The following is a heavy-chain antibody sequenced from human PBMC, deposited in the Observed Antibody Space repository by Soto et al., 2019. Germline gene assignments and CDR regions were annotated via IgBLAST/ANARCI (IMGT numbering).Heavy chain of an antibody. D-gene: IGHD2-15*01. J-gene: IGHJ4*02. V-gene: IGHV1-18*01. CDR2: ISAYNGNT. CDR3: ARDLRVVVAATRDSKKPFDY. CDR1: GYTFTSYG. Sequence: GASVKVSCKASGYTFTSYGISWVRQAPGQGLEWMGWISAYNGNTNYAQKLQGRVTMTTDTSTSTAYMELRSLRSDDTAVYYCARDLRVVVAATRDSKKPFDYWGQGTLVTVSS.